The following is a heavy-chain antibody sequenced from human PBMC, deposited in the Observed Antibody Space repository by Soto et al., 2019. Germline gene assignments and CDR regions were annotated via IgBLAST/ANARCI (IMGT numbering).Heavy chain of an antibody. J-gene: IGHJ4*02. Sequence: PSQTLSLTCAISGDSVSSNSAAWNWIRQSPSRGLEWLGRTYYRSKYTSKWSNDYAVSFKSRITINPDTSKNQFSLQLNSVTPEDTAVYYCARGLEDSSGYHFDYWGQGTLVTVSS. CDR3: ARGLEDSSGYHFDY. D-gene: IGHD3-22*01. CDR1: GDSVSSNSAA. V-gene: IGHV6-1*01. CDR2: TYYRSKYTSKWSN.